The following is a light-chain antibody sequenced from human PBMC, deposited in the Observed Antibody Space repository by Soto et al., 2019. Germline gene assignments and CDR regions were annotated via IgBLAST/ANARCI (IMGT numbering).Light chain of an antibody. CDR3: TLYTCDSTYV. V-gene: IGLV2-18*01. Sequence: QSALTPPPSVSGSPGQSVTISCTGTSSDFGSYNRVSWYQRPPGTGPKLMIYEVSNRPSGVPDRFSGSKSGNTASLTISGLPAEDEAEDYCTLYTCDSTYVFGTGTKVPV. CDR2: EVS. J-gene: IGLJ1*01. CDR1: SSDFGSYNR.